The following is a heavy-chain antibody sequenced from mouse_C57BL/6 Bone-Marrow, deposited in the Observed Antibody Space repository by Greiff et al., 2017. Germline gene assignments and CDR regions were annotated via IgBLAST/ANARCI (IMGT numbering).Heavy chain of an antibody. D-gene: IGHD1-1*01. Sequence: VQLQQSGAELVRPGASVKLSCTASGFNIKDDYMHWVKQRPEQGLEWLGWIDPENGDTEYASQFQGKAPITADTSSNTAYLQLSSLTSEDTAVYYCTTGYYGSSYSYWGQGTTLTVSS. V-gene: IGHV14-4*01. CDR3: TTGYYGSSYSY. CDR1: GFNIKDDY. J-gene: IGHJ2*01. CDR2: IDPENGDT.